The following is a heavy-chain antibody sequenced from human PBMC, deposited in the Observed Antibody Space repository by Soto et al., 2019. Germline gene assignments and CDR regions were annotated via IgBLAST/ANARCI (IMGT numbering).Heavy chain of an antibody. V-gene: IGHV3-9*01. Sequence: GGSLRLSCAASGFTFDDYAMHWFRQAPGKGLEWVSGISWNSGSIGYADSVKGRFTISRDNAKNSLYLQMNSLRAEDTDLYYCEKDGLRTHTNYYYHQLDVWGHGTPATVPS. D-gene: IGHD4-17*01. CDR3: EKDGLRTHTNYYYHQLDV. J-gene: IGHJ6*02. CDR1: GFTFDDYA. CDR2: ISWNSGSI.